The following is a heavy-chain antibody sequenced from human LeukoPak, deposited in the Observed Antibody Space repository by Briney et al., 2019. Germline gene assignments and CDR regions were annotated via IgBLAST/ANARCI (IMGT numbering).Heavy chain of an antibody. Sequence: GGSLRLSCAASGFTFSSYSMNWVRQAPGKGLEWVSSISSSSSYIYYADSVKGRFTISRDNSKNTLYLQMNSLRAEDTAVYYCAKDPYSSGWYGNAFDIWGQGTMVTVSS. J-gene: IGHJ3*02. CDR1: GFTFSSYS. V-gene: IGHV3-21*04. CDR2: ISSSSSYI. CDR3: AKDPYSSGWYGNAFDI. D-gene: IGHD6-19*01.